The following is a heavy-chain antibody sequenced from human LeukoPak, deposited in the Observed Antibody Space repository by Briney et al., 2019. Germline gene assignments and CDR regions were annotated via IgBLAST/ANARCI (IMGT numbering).Heavy chain of an antibody. Sequence: GGSLRLSCAASGFTLSSYSMNWVRQAPGKGLEWVSSITSSSSYTYYADSRFTISRDNAKNSLYLQMNSLRAEDTAVYYCARSGNGYNPFDYWGQGTLVTVSS. CDR3: ARSGNGYNPFDY. V-gene: IGHV3-21*01. CDR1: GFTLSSYS. CDR2: ITSSSSYT. J-gene: IGHJ4*02. D-gene: IGHD5-24*01.